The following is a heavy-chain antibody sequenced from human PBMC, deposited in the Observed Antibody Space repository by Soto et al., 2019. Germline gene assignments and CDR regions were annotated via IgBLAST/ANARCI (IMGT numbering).Heavy chain of an antibody. CDR2: ISDDGSTA. J-gene: IGHJ4*02. Sequence: GGSLRLSCAVSGFTLSAYWMHWVRQVPGKGLTWVSRISDDGSTATYADSVKGRFVISRDNAKNSLYLEMNTLRVDDSGLYYCARGPRVSSTGTGAHWGRGT. CDR3: ARGPRVSSTGTGAH. D-gene: IGHD1-1*01. CDR1: GFTLSAYW. V-gene: IGHV3-74*01.